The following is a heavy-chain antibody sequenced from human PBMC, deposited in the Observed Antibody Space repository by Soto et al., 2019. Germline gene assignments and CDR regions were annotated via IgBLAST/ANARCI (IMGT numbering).Heavy chain of an antibody. J-gene: IGHJ4*02. CDR2: IYPGDSDT. V-gene: IGHV5-51*01. Sequence: GESLKISCKGSGYSFTSYWIGWVRQMPGKGLEWMGIIYPGDSDTRYSPSFQGQVTISRDNSKNTLYLQMNSLRAEDTAVYYCASLLVTMIEPNGNFDYWGQGTLVTVSS. CDR1: GYSFTSYW. D-gene: IGHD3-22*01. CDR3: ASLLVTMIEPNGNFDY.